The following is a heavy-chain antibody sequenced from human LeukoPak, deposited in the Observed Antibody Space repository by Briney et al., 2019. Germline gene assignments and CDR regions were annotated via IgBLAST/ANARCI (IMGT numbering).Heavy chain of an antibody. CDR2: INPNSGGT. CDR3: ARATVTSYYYYYGMDV. V-gene: IGHV1-2*04. D-gene: IGHD4-17*01. CDR1: GYTFTGYY. J-gene: IGHJ6*02. Sequence: ASVTVSCKTSGYTFTGYYMHWVRQAPGQGLEWLGWINPNSGGTNYAQKFQGWVTMTRDTSISTAYMELSRLRSDDTAVYYCARATVTSYYYYYGMDVWGQGTTVTVS.